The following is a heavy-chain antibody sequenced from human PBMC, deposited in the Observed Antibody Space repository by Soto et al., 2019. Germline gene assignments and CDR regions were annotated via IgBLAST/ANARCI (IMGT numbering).Heavy chain of an antibody. CDR1: GFTFSSDW. CDR3: ASMLYYDFWSGYYKDYYYMDV. V-gene: IGHV3-7*01. J-gene: IGHJ6*03. D-gene: IGHD3-3*01. Sequence: GGSLRLSCAASGFTFSSDWMSWVLQAPGKGLGWVANIKQDGSEKYYVDSVKGRFTISRDNAKNSLYLQMNSLRAEDTAVYYCASMLYYDFWSGYYKDYYYMDVWGKGTTVTVAS. CDR2: IKQDGSEK.